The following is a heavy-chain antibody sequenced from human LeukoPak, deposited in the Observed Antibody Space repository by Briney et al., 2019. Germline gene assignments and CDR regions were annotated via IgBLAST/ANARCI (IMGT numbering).Heavy chain of an antibody. Sequence: PSETLSLTCAVYGGSFSGYYWSWIRQPPGKGLEWIGEINHSGSTNYNPSLKSRVTISVDTSKNQFSLKLSSVTAADTAVYYCARQYCSGGSCYSLYFDYWGQGTLVTVSS. V-gene: IGHV4-34*01. D-gene: IGHD2-15*01. J-gene: IGHJ4*02. CDR3: ARQYCSGGSCYSLYFDY. CDR2: INHSGST. CDR1: GGSFSGYY.